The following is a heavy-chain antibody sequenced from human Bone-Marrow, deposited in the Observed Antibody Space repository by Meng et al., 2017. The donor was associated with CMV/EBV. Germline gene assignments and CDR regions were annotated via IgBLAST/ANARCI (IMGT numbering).Heavy chain of an antibody. J-gene: IGHJ1*01. D-gene: IGHD2-2*02. Sequence: GESLKISCAASGFTFSSYWMSWVRQAPGKGLEWVANIKQDGSEKHYVDSVKGRFTISRDNAKKSLYLQMNSLRAEDTAVYYCARAVGGCSSTSCYTPYFQHCGQGTLVTASS. V-gene: IGHV3-7*01. CDR3: ARAVGGCSSTSCYTPYFQH. CDR2: IKQDGSEK. CDR1: GFTFSSYW.